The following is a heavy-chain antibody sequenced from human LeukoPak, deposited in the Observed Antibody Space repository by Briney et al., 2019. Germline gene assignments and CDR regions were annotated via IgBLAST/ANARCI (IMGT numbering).Heavy chain of an antibody. CDR2: VHNVGST. D-gene: IGHD6-19*01. J-gene: IGHJ4*02. Sequence: SSETLSLTCTVSGVSTTNGIYYWAWIRQPPGKGLEWIGSVHNVGSTYYNLSLRSRVTMSIDTSKNQFSLRLISVTAADTADYYCARHAEYNSGWHFYLDHWGQGILVTVSS. V-gene: IGHV4-39*01. CDR3: ARHAEYNSGWHFYLDH. CDR1: GVSTTNGIYY.